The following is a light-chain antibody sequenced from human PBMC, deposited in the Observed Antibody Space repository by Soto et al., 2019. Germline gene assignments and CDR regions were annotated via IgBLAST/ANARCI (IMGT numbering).Light chain of an antibody. V-gene: IGKV3-15*01. CDR2: GAS. CDR3: QQYNNWPQT. CDR1: QSVRSN. Sequence: IVLTQSPGTLSLSPGETASLSCRASQSVRSNFLAWYQQKPGQAPRLLIYGASTRATGIPARFSGGGSGTEFTLTISSLQSEDFAEYHCQQYNNWPQTFGQGTKVDIK. J-gene: IGKJ1*01.